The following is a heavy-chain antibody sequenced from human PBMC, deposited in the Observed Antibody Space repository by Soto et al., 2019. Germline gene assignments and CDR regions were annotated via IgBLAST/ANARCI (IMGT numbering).Heavy chain of an antibody. CDR1: GFTFSSYA. J-gene: IGHJ6*02. CDR3: ARVDSSGKNYYYYGMDV. V-gene: IGHV3-30-3*01. D-gene: IGHD3-22*01. CDR2: ISYDGSNK. Sequence: QVRLVESGGGVVQPGRSLRLSCAASGFTFSSYAMHWVRQAPGKGLEWVAVISYDGSNKYYADSVKGRFTISRDNSKNTLYLQMNSLRAEDTAVYYCARVDSSGKNYYYYGMDVWGQGTTVTVSS.